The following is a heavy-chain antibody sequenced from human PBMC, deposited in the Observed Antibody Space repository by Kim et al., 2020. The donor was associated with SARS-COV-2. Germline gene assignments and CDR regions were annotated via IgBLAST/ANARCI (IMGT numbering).Heavy chain of an antibody. Sequence: SETLSLTCAVSGGSISTSNWWSWVRQPPGKGLEWIGEIFHTGNSNYNPSLTSRISISVDKSKNQFSLNVRSVTAADTAVYFCARDRSGYTAYGTTEFDSWGPGTLVIVSS. CDR3: ARDRSGYTAYGTTEFDS. J-gene: IGHJ4*02. V-gene: IGHV4-4*02. CDR2: IFHTGNS. CDR1: GGSISTSNW. D-gene: IGHD5-12*01.